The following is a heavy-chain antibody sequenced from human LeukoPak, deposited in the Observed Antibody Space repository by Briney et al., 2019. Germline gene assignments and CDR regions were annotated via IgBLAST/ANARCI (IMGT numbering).Heavy chain of an antibody. Sequence: GGSLRLSCAASGFTFSSYGMHWVRQAPGKGLEWVAVIWYDGSNKYYADPVKGRFTISRDNSKNTLYLQMNSLRAEDTAVYYCARGGFYGDYPIDYWGQGTLVTVSS. J-gene: IGHJ4*02. CDR2: IWYDGSNK. CDR3: ARGGFYGDYPIDY. V-gene: IGHV3-33*01. CDR1: GFTFSSYG. D-gene: IGHD4-17*01.